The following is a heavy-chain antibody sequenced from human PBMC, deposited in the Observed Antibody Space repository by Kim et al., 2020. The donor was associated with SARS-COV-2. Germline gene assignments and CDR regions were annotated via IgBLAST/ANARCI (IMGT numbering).Heavy chain of an antibody. CDR3: AYSSGGYSYGGYYFDY. V-gene: IGHV3-23*01. Sequence: SVKGRFTITSDDSKNKLYLQMSSLRAEDTAVYYCAYSSGGYSYGGYYFDYWGQGTLVTVSS. J-gene: IGHJ4*02. D-gene: IGHD5-18*01.